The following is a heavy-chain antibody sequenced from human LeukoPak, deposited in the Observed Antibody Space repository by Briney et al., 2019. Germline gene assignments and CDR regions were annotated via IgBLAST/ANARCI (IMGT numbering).Heavy chain of an antibody. CDR1: GYTFTSYG. Sequence: ASVKVSCKASGYTFTSYGISWVRQAPGQGLEWMGWINAGNGNTKYSQKFQGRVTITRDTSASTAYMELSSLRSEDTAVYYCARRQQLVSDYWGQGTLVTVSS. D-gene: IGHD6-13*01. V-gene: IGHV1-3*01. CDR2: INAGNGNT. J-gene: IGHJ4*02. CDR3: ARRQQLVSDY.